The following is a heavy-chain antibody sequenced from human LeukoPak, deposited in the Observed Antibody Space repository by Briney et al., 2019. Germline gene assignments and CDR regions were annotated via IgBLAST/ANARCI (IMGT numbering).Heavy chain of an antibody. D-gene: IGHD1/OR15-1a*01. Sequence: PGGSPRLSCVASGFTFSSYNMIWVRQAPGKGLEWVSGLSGSGRATYYAHSVKGRFTISRENSKNAMFLQMNSLRVDDTAVYYCARQRVMLTGTGGTWIDPWGQGTLVTVSS. J-gene: IGHJ5*02. CDR3: ARQRVMLTGTGGTWIDP. V-gene: IGHV3-23*01. CDR2: LSGSGRAT. CDR1: GFTFSSYN.